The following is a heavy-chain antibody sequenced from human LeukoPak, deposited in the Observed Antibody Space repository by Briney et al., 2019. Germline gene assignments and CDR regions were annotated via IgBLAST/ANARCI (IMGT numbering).Heavy chain of an antibody. CDR1: GFTFSSYG. V-gene: IGHV3-30*02. CDR2: IRYDGSNK. Sequence: GGSLRLSCAASGFTFSSYGMHWVRQAPGKGLEWVAFIRYDGSNKYYADSVKGRFTISRDNSKNTLYLQMNSLRAEDTAVYYCAKVHYCSSTSCYRDAFDIWGQGTMVTVSS. D-gene: IGHD2-2*01. CDR3: AKVHYCSSTSCYRDAFDI. J-gene: IGHJ3*02.